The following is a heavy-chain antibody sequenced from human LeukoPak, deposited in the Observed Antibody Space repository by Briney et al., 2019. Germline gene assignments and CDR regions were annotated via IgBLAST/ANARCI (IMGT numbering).Heavy chain of an antibody. D-gene: IGHD1-26*01. CDR1: GGSISSYY. J-gene: IGHJ4*02. CDR3: ASGGGSYYGAFDY. Sequence: SETLSLTCTVSGGSISSYYWSWIRQPPGKGLEWIGYIYYSGSTNYNTSLKSRVTISVDTSKNQFSLKLSSVTAADTAVYYCASGGGSYYGAFDYWGQGTLVTVSS. CDR2: IYYSGST. V-gene: IGHV4-59*01.